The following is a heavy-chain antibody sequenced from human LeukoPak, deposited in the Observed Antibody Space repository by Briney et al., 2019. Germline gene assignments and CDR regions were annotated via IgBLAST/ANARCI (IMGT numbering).Heavy chain of an antibody. CDR3: ARGRYSSGWYRKRWFDP. CDR2: INHSGST. V-gene: IGHV4-34*01. D-gene: IGHD6-19*01. J-gene: IGHJ5*02. Sequence: PSETLSLTCAVYGGSFSGYYWSWIRQPPGKGLEWIGEINHSGSTNYNPSLKSRVTISVDTSKNQFSLKLSSVTAADTAVYYCARGRYSSGWYRKRWFDPWGQGTLVTVSS. CDR1: GGSFSGYY.